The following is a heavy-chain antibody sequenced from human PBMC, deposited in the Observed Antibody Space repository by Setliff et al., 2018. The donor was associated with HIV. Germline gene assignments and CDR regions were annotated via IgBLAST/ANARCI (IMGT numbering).Heavy chain of an antibody. V-gene: IGHV4-39*07. CDR3: ARVPTSSWYVTTQRTKEYFHH. J-gene: IGHJ1*01. D-gene: IGHD6-13*01. CDR1: GGSVSSRGYY. CDR2: ILYGGNT. Sequence: PSETLSLTCTVSGGSVSSRGYYWGWIRQPPGKGPEWIANILYGGNTYYNPSLKSRVTISVDTSKNQFSLKLTSVTAADTAIYYCARVPTSSWYVTTQRTKEYFHHWGQGTLVTVSS.